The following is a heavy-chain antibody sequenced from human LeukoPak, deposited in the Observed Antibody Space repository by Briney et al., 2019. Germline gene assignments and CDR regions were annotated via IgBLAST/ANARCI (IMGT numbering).Heavy chain of an antibody. CDR1: GFTFSSYW. CDR2: IKQDGSEK. D-gene: IGHD3-22*01. J-gene: IGHJ4*02. V-gene: IGHV3-7*01. Sequence: QAGGSLRLSCAASGFTFSSYWMSWVRQAPGKGLEWVANIKQDGSEKYYVDSVKGRFTISRDNAKNSLYLQMNSLRAEDTAVYYCASWGLAYYYDSSGYSYRSVADYWGQGTLVTVSS. CDR3: ASWGLAYYYDSSGYSYRSVADY.